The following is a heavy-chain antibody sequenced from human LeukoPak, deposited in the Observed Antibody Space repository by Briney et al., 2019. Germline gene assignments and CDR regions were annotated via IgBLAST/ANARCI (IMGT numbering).Heavy chain of an antibody. J-gene: IGHJ6*02. CDR3: ARAEGTSYYYYGMDV. V-gene: IGHV3-66*01. Sequence: GGSLRLSCAASGFTFSSYAMSWVRQAPGKGLEWVSVIYSGGSTYYADSVKGRFTISRDNSKNTLYLQMNSLRAEDTAVYYCARAEGTSYYYYGMDVWGQGTTVTVSS. CDR1: GFTFSSYA. CDR2: IYSGGST. D-gene: IGHD2-2*01.